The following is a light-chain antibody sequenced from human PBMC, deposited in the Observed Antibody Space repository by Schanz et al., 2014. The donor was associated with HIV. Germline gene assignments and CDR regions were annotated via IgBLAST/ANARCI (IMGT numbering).Light chain of an antibody. CDR2: GAS. Sequence: PGERAALSCRASQSVRSNLAWYQQKPGQAPRLLIYGASSRATGIPDRFSGSGSGTDFTLTISRLEPEDFAVYYCQQYGSSPWTFGQGTKVQIK. J-gene: IGKJ1*01. CDR1: QSVRSN. V-gene: IGKV3-20*01. CDR3: QQYGSSPWT.